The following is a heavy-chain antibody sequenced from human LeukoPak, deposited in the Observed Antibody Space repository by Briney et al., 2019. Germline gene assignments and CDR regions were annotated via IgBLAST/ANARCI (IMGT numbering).Heavy chain of an antibody. CDR2: INGDGSTT. Sequence: PGGSLRLSCAASGFTFSSYGMHWVRQAPGKGLVWVSRINGDGSTTNYADSVKGRFTISRDNAKNSLYLQMNSLRAEDTAVYYCARDIRLGVVVHPGHDYWGQGTLVTVSS. CDR1: GFTFSSYG. J-gene: IGHJ4*02. CDR3: ARDIRLGVVVHPGHDY. V-gene: IGHV3-74*01. D-gene: IGHD3-22*01.